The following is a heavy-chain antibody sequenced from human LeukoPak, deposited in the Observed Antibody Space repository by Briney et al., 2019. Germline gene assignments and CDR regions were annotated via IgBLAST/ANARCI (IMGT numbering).Heavy chain of an antibody. CDR3: ARVGYSYGHTARFDP. CDR2: IHYSGST. CDR1: GGSISSYY. D-gene: IGHD5-18*01. J-gene: IGHJ5*02. V-gene: IGHV4-59*08. Sequence: SETLSLTCTVSGGSISSYYWSWIRQPPGKGLEWIGYIHYSGSTNYNPSLKSRVTISVDTSKNQFSLKLSSVTAADTAVYYCARVGYSYGHTARFDPWGQGTLVTVSS.